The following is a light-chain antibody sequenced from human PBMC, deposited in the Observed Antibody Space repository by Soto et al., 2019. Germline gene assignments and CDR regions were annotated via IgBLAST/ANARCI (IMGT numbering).Light chain of an antibody. V-gene: IGKV3-20*01. J-gene: IGKJ1*01. Sequence: EIVLTQSPGTLSVSPGERATLSCRASQTISSNYLAWYQQKPGQAPSLLIYGTSSSATGIPDRFSGCGSESDFTLTSIRPEPEDSEIYYCYQYVRWTFGQGNKVEIK. CDR3: YQYVRWT. CDR2: GTS. CDR1: QTISSNY.